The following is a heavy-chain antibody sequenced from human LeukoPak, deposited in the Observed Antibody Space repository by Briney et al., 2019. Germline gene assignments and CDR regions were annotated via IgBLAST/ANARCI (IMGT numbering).Heavy chain of an antibody. V-gene: IGHV3-23*01. D-gene: IGHD5-24*01. J-gene: IGHJ3*02. CDR1: GFTFTTYA. CDR3: AKDKDVAFDI. Sequence: PGGSLRLSCAASGFTFTTYAMDWVRQAPGKGLEWVSAISGSGGSTYYADSVKGRFTISRDNSKNTLYLQMNSLRAEDTAVYYCAKDKDVAFDIWGQGTMLTVSS. CDR2: ISGSGGST.